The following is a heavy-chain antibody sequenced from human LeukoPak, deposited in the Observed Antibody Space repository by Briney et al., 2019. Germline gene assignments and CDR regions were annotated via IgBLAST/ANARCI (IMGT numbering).Heavy chain of an antibody. Sequence: GGSLRLSCVASGFTFSDHYMDWVRQAPGKGLERVGRARDRANSYTTEYAASVKGRFTVSRDDSKNSLYLQMNSLETEDSALYYCARGFCSGGTCYSGDQWGQGTLVTVSS. D-gene: IGHD2-15*01. J-gene: IGHJ5*02. V-gene: IGHV3-72*01. CDR2: ARDRANSYTT. CDR3: ARGFCSGGTCYSGDQ. CDR1: GFTFSDHY.